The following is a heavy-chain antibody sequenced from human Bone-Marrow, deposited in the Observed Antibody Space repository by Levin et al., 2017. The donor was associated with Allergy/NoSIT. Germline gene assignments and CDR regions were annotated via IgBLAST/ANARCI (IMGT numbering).Heavy chain of an antibody. CDR1: GFTFRNFA. V-gene: IGHV3-30-3*01. D-gene: IGHD6-19*01. Sequence: PGESLKISCAASGFTFRNFAMHWVRQAPGKGLEWVAAIPHDAANTYYTDSVRGRFTISRDNSKNTLFVEMNSLRVEDTAVYYCARGPGLAVGKGYFDSWGQGTLVTVSS. J-gene: IGHJ5*01. CDR3: ARGPGLAVGKGYFDS. CDR2: IPHDAANT.